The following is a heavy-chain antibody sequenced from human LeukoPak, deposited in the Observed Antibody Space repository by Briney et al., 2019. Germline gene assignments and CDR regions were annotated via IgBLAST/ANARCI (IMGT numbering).Heavy chain of an antibody. V-gene: IGHV3-23*01. D-gene: IGHD2-2*01. CDR2: ISGSGGST. CDR3: AKDLKLACSSTSCYYFDY. CDR1: GFTFSSYA. J-gene: IGHJ4*02. Sequence: GGSLRLSCAASGFTFSSYAMSWVRQAPGKGLEWVSAISGSGGSTYYADSVKGRFTISRDNSKNTLYLQMNSLRAEDTAVYYCAKDLKLACSSTSCYYFDYWGQGTLVTVSS.